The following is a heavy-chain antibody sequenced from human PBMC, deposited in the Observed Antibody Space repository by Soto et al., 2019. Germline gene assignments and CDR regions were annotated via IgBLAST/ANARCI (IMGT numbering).Heavy chain of an antibody. CDR3: AKEYYDFWSGQTPTVGCFDY. Sequence: GGSLRLSCAASGFTFSSYAMSWVRQAPGKGLEWVSAISGSGGSTYYADSVKGRFTISRDNSKNTLYLQMNSLRAEDTAVYYCAKEYYDFWSGQTPTVGCFDYWGQGTLVTVS. CDR1: GFTFSSYA. V-gene: IGHV3-23*01. J-gene: IGHJ4*02. D-gene: IGHD3-3*01. CDR2: ISGSGGST.